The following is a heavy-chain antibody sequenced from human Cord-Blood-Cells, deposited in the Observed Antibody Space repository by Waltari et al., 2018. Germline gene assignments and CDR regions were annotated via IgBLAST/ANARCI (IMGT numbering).Heavy chain of an antibody. Sequence: QVQLQPWGAGLLKPSETLSLTCAGSGGSFSGYYRRWIRTPPGKGLEWIGEINHSGSTNYNPSLKSRVTISVDTSKNQFSLKLSSVTAADTAVYYCAVPNYYDSSGYYYYFDYWGQGTLVTVSS. V-gene: IGHV4-34*01. CDR2: INHSGST. CDR1: GGSFSGYY. D-gene: IGHD3-22*01. J-gene: IGHJ4*02. CDR3: AVPNYYDSSGYYYYFDY.